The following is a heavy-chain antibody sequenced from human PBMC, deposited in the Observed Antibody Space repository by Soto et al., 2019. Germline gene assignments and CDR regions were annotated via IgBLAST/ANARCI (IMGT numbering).Heavy chain of an antibody. V-gene: IGHV4-61*08. CDR2: IYYSGST. D-gene: IGHD3-22*01. J-gene: IGHJ3*02. CDR1: GGSISSGGYY. Sequence: TLSLTCTVSGGSISSGGYYWSWIRQHPGKGLEWIGYIYYSGSTNYNPSLKSRVTISVDTSKNQFSLKLSSVTAADTAVYYCATGASSGYFSTFDAFDIWGQGTMVTVSS. CDR3: ATGASSGYFSTFDAFDI.